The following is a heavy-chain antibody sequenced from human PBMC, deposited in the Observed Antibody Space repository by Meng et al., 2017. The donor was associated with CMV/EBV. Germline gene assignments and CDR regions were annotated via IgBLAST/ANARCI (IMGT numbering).Heavy chain of an antibody. CDR1: GFTVSGNH. CDR2: IYNDDST. J-gene: IGHJ4*02. D-gene: IGHD3-16*02. CDR3: SYRYYFDY. V-gene: IGHV3-53*01. Sequence: GESLKISCAASGFTVSGNHMSWVRQAPGKGLEWISVIYNDDSTHYVDSVKGRFTISRDDSKDTLYLQLNSLRAEDTAVYYCSYRYYFDYWGQGTMVTVSS.